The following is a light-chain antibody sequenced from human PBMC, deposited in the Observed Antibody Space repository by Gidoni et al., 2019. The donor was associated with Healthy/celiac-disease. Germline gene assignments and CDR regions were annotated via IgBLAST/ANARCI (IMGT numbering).Light chain of an antibody. CDR3: SSYTSSSNHVV. J-gene: IGLJ2*01. CDR1: SSDVGGYNY. Sequence: QSALTQPASVSGSRGHSITISCTGTSSDVGGYNYVSWYQQHPGKVPKLMIYDVSNRPSGVSNRFSGSKSGNTASLTISGLQAEDEADYYCSSYTSSSNHVVFGGGTKLTVL. CDR2: DVS. V-gene: IGLV2-14*03.